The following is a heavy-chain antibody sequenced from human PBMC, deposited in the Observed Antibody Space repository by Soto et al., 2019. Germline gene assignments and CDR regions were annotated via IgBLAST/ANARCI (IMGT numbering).Heavy chain of an antibody. CDR3: VRDNYGGDY. J-gene: IGHJ4*02. D-gene: IGHD3-16*01. CDR1: GFTFSRYY. Sequence: EVQLVESGGGLVQPGGSLRLSCTASGFTFSRYYMQWVRQAPGKGLGWVSHINSDGTSTTLADSVKGRFTISRDNAKNTLYLQMNSLRGEDTAMYYCVRDNYGGDYWGRGTLVTVSS. V-gene: IGHV3-74*03. CDR2: INSDGTST.